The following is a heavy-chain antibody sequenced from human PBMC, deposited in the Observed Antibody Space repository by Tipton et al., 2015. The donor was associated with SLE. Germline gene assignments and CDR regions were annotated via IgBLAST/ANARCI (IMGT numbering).Heavy chain of an antibody. CDR1: GGSISSFY. CDR3: ARDHLPGGYYYYMDV. D-gene: IGHD3-10*01. V-gene: IGHV4-59*01. CDR2: IYYSGST. Sequence: TLSLTCTVSGGSISSFYWSWIRQPPGKGLEWIGYIYYSGSTNYNPSLKSRVTISVDTSKNQFSLKLSSVTAADTAAYYCARDHLPGGYYYYMDVWGKGTTVTVSS. J-gene: IGHJ6*03.